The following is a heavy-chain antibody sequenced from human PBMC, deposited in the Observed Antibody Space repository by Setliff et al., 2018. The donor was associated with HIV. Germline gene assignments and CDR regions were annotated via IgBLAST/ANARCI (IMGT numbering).Heavy chain of an antibody. J-gene: IGHJ6*03. CDR1: GYTFTSYA. V-gene: IGHV1-46*03. CDR3: AREARYQDRYYYYMDV. CDR2: INPSGGST. Sequence: ASVKVSCKASGYTFTSYAMHWVRQAPGQRLEWVGIINPSGGSTTYAQKFQGRVTMTRDTSASTVYMELSSLRSEDTAVYYCAREARYQDRYYYYMDVWGKGTTVTAP. D-gene: IGHD1-20*01.